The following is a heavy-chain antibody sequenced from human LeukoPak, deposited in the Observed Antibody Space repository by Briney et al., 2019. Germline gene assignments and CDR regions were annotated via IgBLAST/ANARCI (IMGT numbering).Heavy chain of an antibody. CDR3: ARSDRDSDWFIDDY. D-gene: IGHD3-9*01. CDR2: TDTSSQHI. J-gene: IGHJ4*02. CDR1: GFTLSSYH. Sequence: PGGSLRLSCAASGFTLSSYHMNSVRQSPGKGLEGVASTDTSSQHIYYPDSVKGRFTISRDNTRNSLYLQMHSLRAEDSGLYYCARSDRDSDWFIDDYWGQGTLVTVSS. V-gene: IGHV3-21*01.